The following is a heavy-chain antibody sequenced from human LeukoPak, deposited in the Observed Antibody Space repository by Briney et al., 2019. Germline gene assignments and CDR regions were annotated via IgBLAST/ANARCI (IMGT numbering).Heavy chain of an antibody. D-gene: IGHD6-19*01. CDR2: IIPIFGTA. CDR1: GGTFSSYA. Sequence: SVKVSCKASGGTFSSYAISWVRQPPGQWLEWMGGIIPIFGTANYAQKFQGRVTITADESTSTAYMELSSLRSEDTAVYYCARATVAGGGYYYGMDGWGQGTTVSVSS. CDR3: ARATVAGGGYYYGMDG. J-gene: IGHJ6*02. V-gene: IGHV1-69*13.